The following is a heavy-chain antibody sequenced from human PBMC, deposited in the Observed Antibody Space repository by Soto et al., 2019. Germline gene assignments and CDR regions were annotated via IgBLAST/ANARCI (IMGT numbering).Heavy chain of an antibody. J-gene: IGHJ5*02. CDR3: ARDMHAGFTHYLDP. CDR1: GGSVRNPSYY. D-gene: IGHD1-26*01. CDR2: IYYGGST. V-gene: IGHV4-61*01. Sequence: SETLSLTCTVSGGSVRNPSYYWSWIRQPPGKELEWIGYIYYGGSTNYNPSLKSRVTIPLDTSKNQLSLKLTSMTAADTAVYYCARDMHAGFTHYLDPWGQGTLVTVSS.